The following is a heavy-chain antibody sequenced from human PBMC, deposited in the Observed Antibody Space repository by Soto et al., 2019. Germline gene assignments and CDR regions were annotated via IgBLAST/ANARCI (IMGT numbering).Heavy chain of an antibody. Sequence: LSLTCSVSGASISSFNWNWVRQPAGKGPEWVGRLNIAGTINYNPSLKSRITMSMDTSKNQISLHLRSVTAADTAIYYCARDRGEYTSSWFWYFSHWGHGTLVSVSS. CDR1: GASISSFN. CDR3: ARDRGEYTSSWFWYFSH. D-gene: IGHD6-13*01. V-gene: IGHV4-4*07. J-gene: IGHJ2*01. CDR2: LNIAGTI.